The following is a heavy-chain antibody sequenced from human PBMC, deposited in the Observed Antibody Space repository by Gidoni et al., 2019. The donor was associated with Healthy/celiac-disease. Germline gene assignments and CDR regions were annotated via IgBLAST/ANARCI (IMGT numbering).Heavy chain of an antibody. D-gene: IGHD3-3*01. J-gene: IGHJ6*02. CDR1: GYSFTSYW. CDR3: ARHTYYDPGVLVDV. CDR2: IYPGDSDT. V-gene: IGHV5-51*01. Sequence: VQLVQSRAEGKKPRESLTISCKDTGYSFTSYWLGRVRQMPGKGLEWMGIIYPGDSDTRYSPSFQGQVTISADKSISTAYLQWSSLKASDTAMYYCARHTYYDPGVLVDVWGQGTTVTVSS.